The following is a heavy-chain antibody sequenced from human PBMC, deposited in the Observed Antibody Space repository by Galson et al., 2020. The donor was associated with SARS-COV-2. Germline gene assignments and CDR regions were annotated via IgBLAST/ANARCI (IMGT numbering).Heavy chain of an antibody. J-gene: IGHJ4*02. CDR3: TTVPPRRGSYYFDY. D-gene: IGHD1-26*01. V-gene: IGHV3-15*01. Sequence: GESLKISCAASGFTFSNAWMSWVRQAPGKGLEWVGRVKSKTDGGTTDYAAPVKGRFTISRDDSKNTLYLQMNSLKTEDTAVYYCTTVPPRRGSYYFDYWGQGTLVTVSS. CDR2: VKSKTDGGTT. CDR1: GFTFSNAW.